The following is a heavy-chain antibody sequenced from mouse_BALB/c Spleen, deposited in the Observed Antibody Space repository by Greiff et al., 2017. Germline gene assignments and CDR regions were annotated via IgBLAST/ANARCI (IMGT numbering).Heavy chain of an antibody. V-gene: IGHV3-2*02. Sequence: EVQLQESGPGLVKPSQSLSLTCTVTGYSITSDYAWNWIRQFPGNKLEWMGYISYSGSTSYNPSLKSRISITRDTSKNQFFLQLNSVTTEDTATYYCAIIYYGNYAWFAYWGQGTLVTVSA. CDR1: GYSITSDYA. D-gene: IGHD2-1*01. CDR3: AIIYYGNYAWFAY. CDR2: ISYSGST. J-gene: IGHJ3*01.